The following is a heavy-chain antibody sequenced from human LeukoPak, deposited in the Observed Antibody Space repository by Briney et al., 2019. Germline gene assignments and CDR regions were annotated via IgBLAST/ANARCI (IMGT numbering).Heavy chain of an antibody. Sequence: GGSLRLSCAASGFTFSGYWMHWVRQVPGKGLVWVSHIDRDGSGTTYADSVKGRFTISRDNAKNTLYLQMNSLRAEDTAVYYCARGGPRFGELPIDYWGQGTLVTVSS. V-gene: IGHV3-74*03. J-gene: IGHJ4*02. CDR3: ARGGPRFGELPIDY. CDR1: GFTFSGYW. D-gene: IGHD3-10*01. CDR2: IDRDGSGT.